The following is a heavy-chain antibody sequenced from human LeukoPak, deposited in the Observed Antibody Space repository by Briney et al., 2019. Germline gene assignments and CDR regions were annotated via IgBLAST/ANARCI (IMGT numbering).Heavy chain of an antibody. CDR1: GYTFTGYY. D-gene: IGHD1-14*01. CDR3: ARGSRPNRRHNWFDP. Sequence: SCKASGYTFTGYYMHWVRQAPGKGLEWVAVISYDGSNKYYADSVKGRFTISRDNSKNTLYLQMNSLRAEDTAVYYCARGSRPNRRHNWFDPWGQGTLVTVSS. CDR2: ISYDGSNK. J-gene: IGHJ5*02. V-gene: IGHV3-30-3*01.